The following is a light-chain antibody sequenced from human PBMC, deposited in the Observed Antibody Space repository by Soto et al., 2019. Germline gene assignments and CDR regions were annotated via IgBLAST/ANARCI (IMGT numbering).Light chain of an antibody. V-gene: IGKV1-5*01. CDR1: QSISSW. J-gene: IGKJ1*01. Sequence: DIQMTQSPSTLSASVGDRVTITCRASQSISSWLAWYQQKPGKAPRLLIYDASYLERGVPSRFSGSGSGTAFTLTISDLQPDDLATYYCQQYNSFLTFGQGTKVEI. CDR3: QQYNSFLT. CDR2: DAS.